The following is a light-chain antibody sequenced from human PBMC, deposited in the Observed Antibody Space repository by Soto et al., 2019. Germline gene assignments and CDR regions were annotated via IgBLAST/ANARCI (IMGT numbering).Light chain of an antibody. CDR1: QYIAIY. Sequence: IQLTQSPSSLSASVGDRVTISCRASQYIAIYLAWSQPKPGEAPKLLIYAASTLYGGVPSRFSGSGSGTDFALTIPSLQTEDFATYYCQQLRMYPSTFGGGTKVDIK. J-gene: IGKJ4*01. CDR2: AAS. CDR3: QQLRMYPST. V-gene: IGKV1-9*01.